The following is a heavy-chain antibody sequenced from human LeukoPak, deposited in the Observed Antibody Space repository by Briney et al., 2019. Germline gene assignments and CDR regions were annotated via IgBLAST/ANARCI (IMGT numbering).Heavy chain of an antibody. CDR3: AKWCSGDCSRRYFDY. D-gene: IGHD2-21*02. CDR1: GFTFSSYA. CDR2: VSRSGAST. J-gene: IGHJ4*02. Sequence: PGGSLRLSCAVSGFTFSSYAMSGVRQAPGRGLEWVSLVSRSGASTYYADSVKGRFTISRDNSKNTLYLQMNSLRAEDTAVYYCAKWCSGDCSRRYFDYWGQGTLVTVSS. V-gene: IGHV3-23*01.